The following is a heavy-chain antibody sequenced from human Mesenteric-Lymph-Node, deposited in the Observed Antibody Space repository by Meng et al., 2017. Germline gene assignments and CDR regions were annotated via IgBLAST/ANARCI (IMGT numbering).Heavy chain of an antibody. CDR2: IKQDGSEK. Sequence: GESLKISCAASGFTFSSYWMSWVRQAPGKGLEWVANIKQDGSEKYYVDSVKGRFTISRDNAKNTLYLQMNSLRAEDTAVYYCARDGREDVDAFDIWGQGTMVTVSS. V-gene: IGHV3-7*01. D-gene: IGHD2-15*01. J-gene: IGHJ3*02. CDR3: ARDGREDVDAFDI. CDR1: GFTFSSYW.